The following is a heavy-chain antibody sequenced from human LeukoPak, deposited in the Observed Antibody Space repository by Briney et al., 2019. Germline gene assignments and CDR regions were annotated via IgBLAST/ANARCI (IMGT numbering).Heavy chain of an antibody. D-gene: IGHD4-17*01. Sequence: GGSLRLSCAASGFTFSSYGMHWVRQAPGKGLEWVAVISYDGSNKYYADSVKGRFTISRDNSKNTLYLQMNSLRAEDTAVYYCARDRPYGLPEDYWGQGTLVTVSS. CDR1: GFTFSSYG. J-gene: IGHJ4*02. CDR2: ISYDGSNK. CDR3: ARDRPYGLPEDY. V-gene: IGHV3-30*19.